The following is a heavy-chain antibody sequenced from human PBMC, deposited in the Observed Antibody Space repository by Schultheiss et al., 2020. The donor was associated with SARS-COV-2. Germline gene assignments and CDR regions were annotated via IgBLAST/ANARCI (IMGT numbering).Heavy chain of an antibody. CDR3: TRPYGDYARDAFDI. Sequence: GGSLRLSCVTSGFSFSGSGIYWVRQASGKGLEWVGRIRSKARNYATTYAASVKGRFIISRDESRNTSYLQMNSLRAEDTAVYYCTRPYGDYARDAFDIWGQGTMVTVSS. J-gene: IGHJ3*02. V-gene: IGHV3-73*01. CDR2: IRSKARNYAT. CDR1: GFSFSGSG. D-gene: IGHD4-17*01.